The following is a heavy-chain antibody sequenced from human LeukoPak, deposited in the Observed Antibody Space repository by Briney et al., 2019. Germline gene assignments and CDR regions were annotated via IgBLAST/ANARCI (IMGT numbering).Heavy chain of an antibody. CDR1: GFTFSRHW. Sequence: GGSLRLSCAASGFTFSRHWMHWVRQAPGKGLEWVAVISYDGSNKYYADSVKGRFTISRDNSKNTLYLQMNSLRAEDTAVYYCAREADGYNPLDYWGQGTLVTVSS. D-gene: IGHD5-24*01. J-gene: IGHJ4*02. CDR3: AREADGYNPLDY. CDR2: ISYDGSNK. V-gene: IGHV3-30-3*01.